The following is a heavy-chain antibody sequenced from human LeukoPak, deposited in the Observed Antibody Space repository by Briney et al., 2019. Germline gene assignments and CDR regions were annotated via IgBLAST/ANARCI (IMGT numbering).Heavy chain of an antibody. Sequence: SETLSLTCAVYGGSFSGYYWSWLRQPPGKGLEWIGEINHSGSTNYNPSLTSRVTISVDTSKNQFSLKLSSVTAADTAVYYCARARGGVVITPAKYNWFDPWGQGTLVTVSS. CDR1: GGSFSGYY. CDR3: ARARGGVVITPAKYNWFDP. D-gene: IGHD4-23*01. J-gene: IGHJ5*02. V-gene: IGHV4-34*01. CDR2: INHSGST.